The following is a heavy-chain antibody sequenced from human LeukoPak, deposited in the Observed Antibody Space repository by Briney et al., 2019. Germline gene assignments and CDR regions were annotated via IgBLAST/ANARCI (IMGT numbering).Heavy chain of an antibody. D-gene: IGHD3-16*01. V-gene: IGHV3-21*01. Sequence: GGSLRLSCAASGFTFRSYSMDWVRQAPGKGLEWVSSITGSSYISYPDSVKGRFTISRDNPENSLFLQMNRLRPEDTAVYFCGRDTLDGGESFYSWGQGRLVTASS. J-gene: IGHJ4*02. CDR2: ITGSSYI. CDR1: GFTFRSYS. CDR3: GRDTLDGGESFYS.